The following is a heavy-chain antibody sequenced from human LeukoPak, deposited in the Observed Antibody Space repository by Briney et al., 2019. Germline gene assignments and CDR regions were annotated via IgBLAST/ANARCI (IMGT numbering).Heavy chain of an antibody. D-gene: IGHD3-10*01. CDR3: ATPPLITMVRGAADY. CDR2: ISNSGSTI. Sequence: GGSLRLSCAASGFTLSDYYMSWIRQAPGKGLEWVSYISNSGSTIDYADSVKGRFTISRDNAKNSLYLQMNSLRAEDTAVYYCATPPLITMVRGAADYWGQGALVTVSS. J-gene: IGHJ4*02. V-gene: IGHV3-11*04. CDR1: GFTLSDYY.